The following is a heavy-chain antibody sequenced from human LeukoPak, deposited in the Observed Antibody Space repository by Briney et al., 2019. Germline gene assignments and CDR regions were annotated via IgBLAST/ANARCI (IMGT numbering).Heavy chain of an antibody. D-gene: IGHD5-24*01. CDR3: ASVYKHGMDV. CDR1: GGTFSSYA. V-gene: IGHV1-18*01. CDR2: ISAYNGNT. J-gene: IGHJ6*02. Sequence: ASVTVSCTASGGTFSSYAISWVRQAPGQGLEWMGWISAYNGNTNYAQKLQGRVTMTTDTSTSTAYMELRSLRSDDTAVYYCASVYKHGMDVWGQGTTVIVSS.